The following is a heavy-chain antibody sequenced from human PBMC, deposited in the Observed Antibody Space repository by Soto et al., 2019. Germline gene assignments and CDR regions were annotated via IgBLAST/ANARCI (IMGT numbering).Heavy chain of an antibody. CDR1: GGTFSSYG. CDR2: FIPIFGTA. CDR3: ARSPLSRSWSGPFDY. Sequence: QVQLVQSGAEVKKPGSSVKVSCKASGGTFSSYGFSWVRQAPGQGLEWMGGFIPIFGTANYAQKFQGRVTMTADESTSTADMELSSLKSEDTAVYYCARSPLSRSWSGPFDYWGQGTRFTVSS. D-gene: IGHD6-13*01. V-gene: IGHV1-69*01. J-gene: IGHJ4*02.